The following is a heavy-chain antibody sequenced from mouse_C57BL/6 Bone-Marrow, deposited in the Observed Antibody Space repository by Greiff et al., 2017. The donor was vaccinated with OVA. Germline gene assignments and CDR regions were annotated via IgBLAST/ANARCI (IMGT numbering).Heavy chain of an antibody. CDR2: INPNNGGT. V-gene: IGHV1-26*01. Sequence: EVQLQQSGPELVKPGASVKISCKASGYTFTDYYMNWVKQSHGKSLEWIGDINPNNGGTSYNQKFKGKATLTVDKSSSTAYMELRSLTSEDSAVYYCARSIYYDLDYWGQGTTLTVSS. CDR1: GYTFTDYY. J-gene: IGHJ2*01. D-gene: IGHD2-4*01. CDR3: ARSIYYDLDY.